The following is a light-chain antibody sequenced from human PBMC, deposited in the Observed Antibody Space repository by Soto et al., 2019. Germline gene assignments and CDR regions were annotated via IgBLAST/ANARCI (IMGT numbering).Light chain of an antibody. V-gene: IGKV3-20*01. Sequence: EIVLTEAPGTLSLSPGERATLSCRASQSVSSSYLAWYQQNPGQDPRLLIDGASSRATGIPDRFSGIGSGTDFTLTISRLEPEDFAVYYCQQYGSSMWTFGQGTKVDIK. CDR2: GAS. CDR3: QQYGSSMWT. CDR1: QSVSSSY. J-gene: IGKJ1*01.